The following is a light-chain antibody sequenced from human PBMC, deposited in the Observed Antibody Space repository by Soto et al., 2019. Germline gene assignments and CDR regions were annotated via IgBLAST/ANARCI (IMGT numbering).Light chain of an antibody. CDR1: KNINRW. CDR3: QQANSFPHT. J-gene: IGKJ4*01. V-gene: IGKV1-12*01. Sequence: DIQMTQSPSSVSASVGDRVIITCRASKNINRWLAWYQQKPGKAPQLLIYATSTLHSGVPSRFSGSCSGTYFTLTVRSLQPEDFATYYCQQANSFPHTLGGGTRVEIK. CDR2: ATS.